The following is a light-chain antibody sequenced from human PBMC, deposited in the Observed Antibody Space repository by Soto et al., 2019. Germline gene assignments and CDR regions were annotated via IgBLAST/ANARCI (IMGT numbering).Light chain of an antibody. J-gene: IGKJ5*01. CDR1: QTVSKNY. Sequence: EIVLTQSPVTLSLSPGEGATLSCRASQTVSKNYLAWYQQKAGQAPRLVIYAASTRATGIPDRFSGSGYEKDCTVTCSRMEQADVPVFYWQPYAVARIIIDLGTRVEIK. CDR3: QPYAVARII. CDR2: AAS. V-gene: IGKV3-20*01.